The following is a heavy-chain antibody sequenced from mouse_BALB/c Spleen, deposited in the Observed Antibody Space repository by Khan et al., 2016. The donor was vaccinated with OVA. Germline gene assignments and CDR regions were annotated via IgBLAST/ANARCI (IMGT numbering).Heavy chain of an antibody. CDR3: ARAGYGGFAY. D-gene: IGHD1-1*02. V-gene: IGHV5-4*02. CDR1: GFTFSDYY. Sequence: EVELVESGGGLVKPGGSLKLSCAASGFTFSDYYMYWVRQTPENRLEWVATISDGGGSTYYPDSVKGRFTLSRDNATNNLYLQMNSLKSDDTAMYYCARAGYGGFAYWGQGTLVTVSA. J-gene: IGHJ3*01. CDR2: ISDGGGST.